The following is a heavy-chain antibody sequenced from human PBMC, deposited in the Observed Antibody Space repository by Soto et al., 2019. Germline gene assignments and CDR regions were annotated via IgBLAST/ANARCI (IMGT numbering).Heavy chain of an antibody. D-gene: IGHD2-8*02. Sequence: EVQLVESGGGVVRPGGSLRLSCAASGFTFDDHGMSWVRQAPGKGLEWVSGINWNGGSKGYADSVKGRFTISRDNTKNSLYLQINNLRAEDTALSHCAKHTVIYYYYYMDVWGKGTTVTVSS. V-gene: IGHV3-20*01. CDR2: INWNGGSK. CDR1: GFTFDDHG. J-gene: IGHJ6*03. CDR3: AKHTVIYYYYYMDV.